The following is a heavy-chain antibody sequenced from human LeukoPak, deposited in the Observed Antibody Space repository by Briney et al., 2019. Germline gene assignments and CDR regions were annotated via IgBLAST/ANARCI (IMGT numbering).Heavy chain of an antibody. J-gene: IGHJ5*02. CDR2: IYYSGST. Sequence: PSETLSLTCTVSRGSISSYYWSWIRQPPGKRLEWIGYIYYSGSTNYNPSLKSRVTISVDTSKNQFSLKLTSVTAADTAVYYCARGYSSIRGWFDPWGQGTPVTVSS. D-gene: IGHD6-13*01. V-gene: IGHV4-59*01. CDR3: ARGYSSIRGWFDP. CDR1: RGSISSYY.